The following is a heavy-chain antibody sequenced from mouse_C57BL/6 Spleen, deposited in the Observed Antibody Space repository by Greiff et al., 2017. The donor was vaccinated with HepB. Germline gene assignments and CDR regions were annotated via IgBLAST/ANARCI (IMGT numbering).Heavy chain of an antibody. Sequence: DVMLVESGGGLVKPGGSLKLSCAASGFTFSDYGMHWVRQAPEKGLEWVAYISSGSSTIYYADTVKGRFTISRDNAKNTLFLQMTSLRSEDTAMYYCARSAMVGNYFDYWGQGTTLTVSS. J-gene: IGHJ2*01. V-gene: IGHV5-17*01. CDR1: GFTFSDYG. CDR2: ISSGSSTI. CDR3: ARSAMVGNYFDY. D-gene: IGHD1-1*02.